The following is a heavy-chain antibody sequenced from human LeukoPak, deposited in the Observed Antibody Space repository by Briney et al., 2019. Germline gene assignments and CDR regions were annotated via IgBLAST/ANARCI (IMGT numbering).Heavy chain of an antibody. V-gene: IGHV1-18*01. D-gene: IGHD1-26*01. J-gene: IGHJ4*02. CDR1: GDTSTNYA. Sequence: ASVKVSCKATGDTSTNYAIVWVRQAPGQGLEWMGWIGAFNGYTNYAQKLQGRVTLTTDTSTSTVYMHLRSLRPEDTAVYYCARGRGEVGATTLWDYWGQGTLVTVSS. CDR3: ARGRGEVGATTLWDY. CDR2: IGAFNGYT.